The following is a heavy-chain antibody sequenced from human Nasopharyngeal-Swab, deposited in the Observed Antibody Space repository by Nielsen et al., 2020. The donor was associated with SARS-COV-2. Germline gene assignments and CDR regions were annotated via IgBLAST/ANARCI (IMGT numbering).Heavy chain of an antibody. CDR1: GDSINNSPYY. CDR3: ANLWGVSGYYTYDGFDI. Sequence: SETLSLTCLVSGDSINNSPYYWGWIRQPPGKGLEWIVSLYYGGRPDYNPSLRSRVTISADTSKNQFFLRLSSVTAADTAVYYCANLWGVSGYYTYDGFDIWGQGTMVTVSS. D-gene: IGHD3-22*01. V-gene: IGHV4-39*01. CDR2: LYYGGRP. J-gene: IGHJ3*02.